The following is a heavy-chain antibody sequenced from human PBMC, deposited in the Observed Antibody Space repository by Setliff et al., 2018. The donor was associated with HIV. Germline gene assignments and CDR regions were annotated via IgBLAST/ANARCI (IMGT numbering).Heavy chain of an antibody. CDR3: EREKFENGDYEFVSTFDS. V-gene: IGHV3-48*02. CDR2: ISRGGDSI. Sequence: GGSLRLSCAASGFTFWSHSMLWVRQAPGKGLQWVAYISRGGDSIFYEDSVKGRFTISRDNGKKSLYLQMDSLRDEDTAVYYCEREKFENGDYEFVSTFDSWGQGTLVTVSS. CDR1: GFTFWSHS. J-gene: IGHJ4*02. D-gene: IGHD4-17*01.